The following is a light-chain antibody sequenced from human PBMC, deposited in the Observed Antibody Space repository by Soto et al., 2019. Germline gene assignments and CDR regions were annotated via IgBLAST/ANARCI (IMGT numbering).Light chain of an antibody. CDR2: DAS. V-gene: IGKV1-5*01. CDR1: QSISSW. CDR3: QQYNSYPWT. J-gene: IGKJ1*01. Sequence: GDRVTITCRASQSISSWLAWYQQKPGKPPKLLIYDASSLESGVPSRFSGSGSGTEFTPTISSLQPDDFATYYCQQYNSYPWTFGQGTKVEIK.